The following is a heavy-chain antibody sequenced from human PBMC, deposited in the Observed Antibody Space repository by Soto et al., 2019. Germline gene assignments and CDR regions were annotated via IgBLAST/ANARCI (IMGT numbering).Heavy chain of an antibody. CDR1: GGAISRYY. CDR2: IYYSGST. Sequence: QVQLQESGPGLVKPSETLSLTCTGSGGAISRYYWSWIRQPPGKGLEWIGYIYYSGSTNYNPSLNSRVTLSVDPSQNQVSLTLSSVTAADTAVYYCAGLDRGGISYWGQGTLGTVSS. CDR3: AGLDRGGISY. J-gene: IGHJ4*02. V-gene: IGHV4-59*01. D-gene: IGHD3-10*01.